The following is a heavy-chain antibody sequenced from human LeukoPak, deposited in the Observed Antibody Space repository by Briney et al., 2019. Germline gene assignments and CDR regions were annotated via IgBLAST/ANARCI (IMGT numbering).Heavy chain of an antibody. D-gene: IGHD3-3*01. Sequence: GGSLRLSCAASGFTFSSYGMHWVRQAPGKGLEWVAVIWYDGSNKYYADSVKGRFTISRDNSKNTLYLQMNSLRAEDTAVYYCAKGHTIFGVDADYWGQGTLVTVSS. CDR3: AKGHTIFGVDADY. CDR1: GFTFSSYG. CDR2: IWYDGSNK. J-gene: IGHJ4*02. V-gene: IGHV3-33*06.